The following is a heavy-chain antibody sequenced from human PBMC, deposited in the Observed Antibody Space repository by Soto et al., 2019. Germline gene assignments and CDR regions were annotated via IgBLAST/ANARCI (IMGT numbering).Heavy chain of an antibody. D-gene: IGHD2-15*01. CDR2: IYPGDSDT. J-gene: IGHJ6*03. CDR3: ARHDIVDLDRGYYYMDV. V-gene: IGHV5-51*01. Sequence: GDSLKISCKGSGYSFTSYWIGWVRQMPGKGLEWMGIIYPGDSDTRYSPSFQGQVTISADKSISTAYLQWSSLKASDTAMYYCARHDIVDLDRGYYYMDVWGKGTTVPLSS. CDR1: GYSFTSYW.